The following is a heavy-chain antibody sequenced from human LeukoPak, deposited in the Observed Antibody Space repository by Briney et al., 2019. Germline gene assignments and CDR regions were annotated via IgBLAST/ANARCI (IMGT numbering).Heavy chain of an antibody. Sequence: KPSQTLSLTCTVSGGSISSYYWSWIRQPPGKGLEWIGYIYYSGSTNYNPSLKSRVTISVDTSKNQFSLKLSSVTAADTAVYYCARGGYLSGYMDVWGKGTTVTVSS. CDR2: IYYSGST. J-gene: IGHJ6*03. V-gene: IGHV4-59*01. CDR1: GGSISSYY. D-gene: IGHD6-13*01. CDR3: ARGGYLSGYMDV.